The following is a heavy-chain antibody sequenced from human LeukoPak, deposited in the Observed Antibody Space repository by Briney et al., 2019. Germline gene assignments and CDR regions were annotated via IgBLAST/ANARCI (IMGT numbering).Heavy chain of an antibody. J-gene: IGHJ4*02. V-gene: IGHV3-66*03. CDR1: GFTVSSNY. Sequence: GGSLRLSCAASGFTVSSNYMSWVRQAPGKGLEWVSVIYNSGSTYYADSVKGRFTISRDNSKNTLYLQMNSLRAEDTAVYYCARDLSYSSSRGYFDYWGQGTLVTVSS. CDR3: ARDLSYSSSRGYFDY. D-gene: IGHD6-13*01. CDR2: IYNSGST.